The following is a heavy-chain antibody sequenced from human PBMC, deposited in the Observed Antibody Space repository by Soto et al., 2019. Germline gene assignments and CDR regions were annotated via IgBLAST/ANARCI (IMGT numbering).Heavy chain of an antibody. Sequence: QVQLQESGPGLVKPSETLSLTCTVSGGSISNYYWSWIRQPPGKGLEWIGYIHYSGSTKYNPSLKSRVAISAETSKNQFSLKLSSVTAADTAMYYCARGHYDFWSGYFATIDYWGQGTLVTVS. V-gene: IGHV4-59*08. CDR2: IHYSGST. CDR3: ARGHYDFWSGYFATIDY. D-gene: IGHD3-3*01. CDR1: GGSISNYY. J-gene: IGHJ4*02.